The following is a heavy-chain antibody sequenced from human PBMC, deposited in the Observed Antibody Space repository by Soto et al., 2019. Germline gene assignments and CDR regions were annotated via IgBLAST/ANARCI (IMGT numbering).Heavy chain of an antibody. J-gene: IGHJ2*01. D-gene: IGHD3-10*01. CDR3: ARGITMVRGRYFDL. Sequence: EVQLVESGGGLVQPGGSLRLSCAASGFTFSSYDMHWVRQATGKGLEWVSAIGTAGDTYYPGSVKGRFTISRENAKNSLYLQMNSLRAGDTAVYYCARGITMVRGRYFDLWGRGTLVTVSS. V-gene: IGHV3-13*01. CDR2: IGTAGDT. CDR1: GFTFSSYD.